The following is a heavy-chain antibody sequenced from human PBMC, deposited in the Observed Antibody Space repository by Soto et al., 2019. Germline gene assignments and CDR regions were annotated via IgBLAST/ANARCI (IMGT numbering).Heavy chain of an antibody. Sequence: VQLVQSGAEVKKPGASVKVSCKASGYTVTTYYMHWVQQAPGQGLEWLGVINPSGGSTTYAQKLQGRVTMTRDTSTSTVYMELSSLRSEDTAVYYCARGSSSTDRRVDFWGQGTLVTVSS. CDR2: INPSGGST. D-gene: IGHD1-1*01. CDR3: ARGSSSTDRRVDF. V-gene: IGHV1-46*01. J-gene: IGHJ4*02. CDR1: GYTVTTYY.